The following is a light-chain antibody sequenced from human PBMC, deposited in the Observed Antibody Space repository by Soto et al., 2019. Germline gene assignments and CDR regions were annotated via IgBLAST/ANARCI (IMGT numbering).Light chain of an antibody. CDR3: QQYNGT. V-gene: IGKV1-5*03. Sequence: DIQMTQSPSTLSASVGDRVTITCRASQSITDWLAWYQQKPGKAPKLLIYRASSLESGVPSRFSGSGYGAQFSLTISSLQPDDFATYYCQQYNGTSGQGTKV. J-gene: IGKJ1*01. CDR2: RAS. CDR1: QSITDW.